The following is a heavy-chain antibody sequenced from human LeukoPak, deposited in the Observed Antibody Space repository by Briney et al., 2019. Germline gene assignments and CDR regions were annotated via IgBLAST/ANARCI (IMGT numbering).Heavy chain of an antibody. V-gene: IGHV3-48*03. D-gene: IGHD5-12*01. CDR3: ARVPIRGYYMDV. J-gene: IGHJ6*03. CDR1: GFTFSSYA. CDR2: ISSSGSTI. Sequence: GGSLRLSCAASGFTFSSYAMSWVRQAPGKGLEWVSYISSSGSTIYYADSVKGRFTISRDNAKNSLYLQMNSLRAEDTAVYYCARVPIRGYYMDVWGKGTTVTVSS.